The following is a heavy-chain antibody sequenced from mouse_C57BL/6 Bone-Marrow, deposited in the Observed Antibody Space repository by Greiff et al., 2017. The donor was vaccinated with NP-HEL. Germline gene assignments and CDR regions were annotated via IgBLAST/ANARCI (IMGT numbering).Heavy chain of an antibody. J-gene: IGHJ3*01. CDR2: INPNNGGT. D-gene: IGHD1-1*01. CDR3: ARGVYGSSYSWFAY. V-gene: IGHV1-18*01. Sequence: EVQLQQSGPELVKPGASVKIPCKASGYTFTDYNMDWVKQSHGKSLEWIGDINPNNGGTIYNQKFKGKATLTVDKSSSTAYMELRSLTSEDTAVYYCARGVYGSSYSWFAYWGQGTLVTVSA. CDR1: GYTFTDYN.